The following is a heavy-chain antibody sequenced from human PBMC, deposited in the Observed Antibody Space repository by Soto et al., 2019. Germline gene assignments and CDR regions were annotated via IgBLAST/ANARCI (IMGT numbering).Heavy chain of an antibody. CDR2: ISSNSAYI. Sequence: GGSLRLSCAASGFTFRSFTINWVRQAPGKGLEWVSTISSNSAYIYYTDALSGRFTISRDNAKNSLHLQMNSLRAEDTAVYYCTRDASRDSSARGWFDPWGPGTLVTAPQ. J-gene: IGHJ5*02. V-gene: IGHV3-21*01. CDR3: TRDASRDSSARGWFDP. D-gene: IGHD6-13*01. CDR1: GFTFRSFT.